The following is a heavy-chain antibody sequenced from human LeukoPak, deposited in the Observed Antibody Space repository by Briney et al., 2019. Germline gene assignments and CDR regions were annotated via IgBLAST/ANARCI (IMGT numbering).Heavy chain of an antibody. CDR3: AKGTSGWYWRSDY. CDR2: ITGGGTTT. J-gene: IGHJ4*02. Sequence: GGSLRLSCVASGFTFSNYWMNWVRQAPGKGLEWVSGITGGGTTTSYADSVKGRFTISRDNSKNTLFLQMNSLRAEDTAVYYCAKGTSGWYWRSDYWGQGTLVTVSS. D-gene: IGHD6-19*01. V-gene: IGHV3-23*01. CDR1: GFTFSNYW.